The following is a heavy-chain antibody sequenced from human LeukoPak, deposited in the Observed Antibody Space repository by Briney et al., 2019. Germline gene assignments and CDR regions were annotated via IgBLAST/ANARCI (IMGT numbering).Heavy chain of an antibody. CDR2: ISGSGSGT. V-gene: IGHV3-23*01. J-gene: IGHJ4*02. D-gene: IGHD3-22*01. CDR3: AKRGVVIRVILGGFHKEAYYFDS. Sequence: GGSLRLSCAVSGITLSNYGMSWVRQAPGKGLEWVAGISGSGSGTTYADTVKGPFTISRDNPKNTLYLQINSLRAEDTAVDFCAKRGVVIRVILGGFHKEAYYFDSWGQGALVTVSS. CDR1: GITLSNYG.